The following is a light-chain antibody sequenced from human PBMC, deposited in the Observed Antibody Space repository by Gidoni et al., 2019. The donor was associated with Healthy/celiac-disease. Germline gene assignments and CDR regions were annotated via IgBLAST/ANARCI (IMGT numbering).Light chain of an antibody. CDR2: AAS. Sequence: DIQMTQSPSSLSASVGDRVTITCRASQSISSYLNWYQQKPGKAPKRLIYAASSLQSVVPSRFSGSGSGTDFTLTISSLQPEDFATYYCQQSYSTPRYTFXQXTKLEIK. V-gene: IGKV1-39*01. CDR1: QSISSY. CDR3: QQSYSTPRYT. J-gene: IGKJ2*01.